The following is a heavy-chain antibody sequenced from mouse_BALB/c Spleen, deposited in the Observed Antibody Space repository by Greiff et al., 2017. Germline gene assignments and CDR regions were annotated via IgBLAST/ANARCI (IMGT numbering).Heavy chain of an antibody. J-gene: IGHJ4*01. Sequence: VQLQQSGTVLARPGASVKMSCKASGYTFTSYWMHWVKPRPGQGLEWIGAIYPGNSDTSYNQKFKGKAKLTAVTSTSTAYMELSSLTNEDSAVYYCTRRVGQGYAMDYWGQGTSVTVSS. CDR2: IYPGNSDT. CDR1: GYTFTSYW. CDR3: TRRVGQGYAMDY. D-gene: IGHD1-1*02. V-gene: IGHV1-5*01.